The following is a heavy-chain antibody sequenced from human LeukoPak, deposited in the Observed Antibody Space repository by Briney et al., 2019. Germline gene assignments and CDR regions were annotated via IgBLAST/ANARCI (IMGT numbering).Heavy chain of an antibody. D-gene: IGHD5-12*01. V-gene: IGHV1-8*01. CDR1: GYSFISYD. CDR2: MNPNSGST. J-gene: IGHJ4*02. CDR3: ARNLARTGDFDY. Sequence: ASEKVSCKASGYSFISYDINWVRQATGRGLEWLGWMNPNSGSTGYAQNFQGRVSMTRDTSISTAYMELSNLGSEDTAVYYCARNLARTGDFDYWGQGTLVTVSS.